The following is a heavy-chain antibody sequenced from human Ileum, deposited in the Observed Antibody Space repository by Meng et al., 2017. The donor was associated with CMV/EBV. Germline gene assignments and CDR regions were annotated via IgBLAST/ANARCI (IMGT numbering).Heavy chain of an antibody. J-gene: IGHJ4*02. D-gene: IGHD3-3*01. CDR1: GGSMSGYY. CDR3: AREVDVDGAVPQKGGYYYDY. V-gene: IGHV4-4*07. CDR2: IYVSVST. Sequence: GHLRAAGPGLVKPSETLSLTCSVSGGSMSGYYWGWIRQPAGKGLEWIGRIYVSVSTDYNPSLKSRATMSVDTSKKQFSLRLTSVTAADTAVYFCAREVDVDGAVPQKGGYYYDYWGQGILVTVSS.